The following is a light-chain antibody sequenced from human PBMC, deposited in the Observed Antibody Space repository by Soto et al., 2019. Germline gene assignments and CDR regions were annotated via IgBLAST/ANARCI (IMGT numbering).Light chain of an antibody. Sequence: DIVMTQSPDSLAVSLGERDTINCKSSQSVLYSSNNKNCIAWYQQKPGQPPKLLISWASTRESGVPDRFSGSGSGTDFTLTISSLQAEDVAVYYCQQYYSIVTFGQGTKVEIK. V-gene: IGKV4-1*01. CDR2: WAS. CDR1: QSVLYSSNNKNC. J-gene: IGKJ1*01. CDR3: QQYYSIVT.